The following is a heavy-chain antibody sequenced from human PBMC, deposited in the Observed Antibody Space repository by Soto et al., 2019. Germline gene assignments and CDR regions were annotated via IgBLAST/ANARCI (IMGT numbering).Heavy chain of an antibody. CDR2: IYYSGST. J-gene: IGHJ4*02. V-gene: IGHV4-39*01. CDR1: GGSISSSSYY. CDR3: ARLGYSSGWFDY. D-gene: IGHD6-19*01. Sequence: SSETLSLTCTVSGGSISSSSYYWGWIRQPPGKGLEWIGSIYYSGSTYYNPSLKSRVTISVDTSKNQFSLKLSSVTAADTAVYYCARLGYSSGWFDYWGQGTLVTVSS.